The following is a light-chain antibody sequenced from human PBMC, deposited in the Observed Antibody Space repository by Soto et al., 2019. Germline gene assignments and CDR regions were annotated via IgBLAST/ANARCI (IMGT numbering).Light chain of an antibody. Sequence: QSALTQPASVSGSPGQSITISCTGTSSDVGGYNYVSWYQQHPGKAPKLMIYDVSNRPSGVSNRFSGSKPGNTASLTISGLQAEDEADYYCSSYTSSNTYVFGTGTKLTVL. J-gene: IGLJ1*01. CDR2: DVS. CDR3: SSYTSSNTYV. CDR1: SSDVGGYNY. V-gene: IGLV2-14*01.